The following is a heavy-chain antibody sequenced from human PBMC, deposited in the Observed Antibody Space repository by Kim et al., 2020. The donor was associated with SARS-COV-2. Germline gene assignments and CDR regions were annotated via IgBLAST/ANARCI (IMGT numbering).Heavy chain of an antibody. CDR3: ARAGEAQWFGELLGHGFAMADRSHFDY. V-gene: IGHV3-48*03. D-gene: IGHD3-10*01. Sequence: GGSLRLSCAASGFTFSSYEMNWVRQAPGKGLEWVSYISSSGSTIYYADSVKGRFTISRDNAKNSLYLQMNSLRAEDTAVYYCARAGEAQWFGELLGHGFAMADRSHFDYWGQGTLVTVSS. J-gene: IGHJ4*02. CDR2: ISSSGSTI. CDR1: GFTFSSYE.